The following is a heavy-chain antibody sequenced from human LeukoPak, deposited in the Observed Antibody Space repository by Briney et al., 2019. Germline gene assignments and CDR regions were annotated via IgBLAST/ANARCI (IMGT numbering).Heavy chain of an antibody. D-gene: IGHD3-9*01. CDR1: GDTFSTYA. V-gene: IGHV1-3*01. CDR2: INGGNGNT. CDR3: ATRYYDILTGYKHSFDY. Sequence: GASVKVSCKASGDTFSTYAIHWVRQAPGQRLEWMGWINGGNGNTKYSQKLQGRVTITRDASASTAYMELNSLRSEDTAVYYCATRYYDILTGYKHSFDYWGQGTVVTVSS. J-gene: IGHJ4*02.